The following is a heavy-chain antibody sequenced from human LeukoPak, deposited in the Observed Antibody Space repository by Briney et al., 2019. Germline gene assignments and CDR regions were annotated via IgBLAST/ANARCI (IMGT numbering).Heavy chain of an antibody. CDR2: IYYSGST. CDR1: GGSISSSSYY. CDR3: VGDGPVTNVYYDFWSGYYRAFDI. D-gene: IGHD3-3*01. J-gene: IGHJ3*02. V-gene: IGHV4-39*01. Sequence: SETLSLTCTVSGGSISSSSYYWGWIRQPPGKGLEWIGSIYYSGSTYYNPSLKSRVTISVDTSKNQFSLKLSSVTAADTAVYYCVGDGPVTNVYYDFWSGYYRAFDIWGQGTMVTVSS.